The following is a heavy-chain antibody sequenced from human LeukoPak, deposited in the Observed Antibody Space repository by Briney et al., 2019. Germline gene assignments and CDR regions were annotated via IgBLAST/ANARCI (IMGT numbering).Heavy chain of an antibody. J-gene: IGHJ1*01. D-gene: IGHD2-21*02. CDR2: ISSSSSNI. V-gene: IGHV3-21*06. CDR1: GFIYRDFT. Sequence: TGGSLRLSCEASGFIYRDFTVAWVRQAPGKGLEWVSSISSSSSNILYADSVKGRFIISRDNAKNSVFLQLNSLRVEDAAMYYCVRDAYCGGDCYPPSGTEYCQHWGQGTLVAVSS. CDR3: VRDAYCGGDCYPPSGTEYCQH.